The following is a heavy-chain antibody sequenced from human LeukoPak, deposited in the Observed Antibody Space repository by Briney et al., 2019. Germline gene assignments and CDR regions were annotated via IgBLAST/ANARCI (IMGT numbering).Heavy chain of an antibody. V-gene: IGHV4-34*01. Sequence: TSETLSLTCAVYGGSFRGYYWSWIRQPPGKGLEWIGEINHSGSTNYNPSLKSRVTISVDTSKNQFSLKLSSVTAADTAVYYCARRPSGSYQWNWFDPWGQGTLVTVSS. CDR1: GGSFRGYY. D-gene: IGHD1-26*01. CDR2: INHSGST. CDR3: ARRPSGSYQWNWFDP. J-gene: IGHJ5*02.